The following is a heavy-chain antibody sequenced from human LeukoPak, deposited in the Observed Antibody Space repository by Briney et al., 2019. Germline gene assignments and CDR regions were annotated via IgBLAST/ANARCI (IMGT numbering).Heavy chain of an antibody. CDR3: ARAGQLWFGESWMDV. D-gene: IGHD3-10*01. V-gene: IGHV3-7*01. Sequence: GGSLRLSCAASGFTFSSYWMSWVRQAPGKGLDWVTNIKQDGSEKYYVDSVKGRFTISRDDAKNSLYLQMNSLRAEDTAVYYCARAGQLWFGESWMDVWGQGTTVIVSS. J-gene: IGHJ6*02. CDR2: IKQDGSEK. CDR1: GFTFSSYW.